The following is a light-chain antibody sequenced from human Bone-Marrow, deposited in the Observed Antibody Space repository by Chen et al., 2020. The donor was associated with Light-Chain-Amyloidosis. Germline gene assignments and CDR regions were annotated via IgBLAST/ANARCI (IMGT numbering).Light chain of an antibody. J-gene: IGLJ2*01. Sequence: SYELTQPPSVSVSPGQTARITCSGDDLPTKYAYWYQQKPGQAPVLVIHREAERPSGISERFSGSSSGTTATFTISGVQAEDEADYHCQSADSSGTYEVIFGGVTKLTVL. CDR1: DLPTKY. CDR2: REA. CDR3: QSADSSGTYEVI. V-gene: IGLV3-25*03.